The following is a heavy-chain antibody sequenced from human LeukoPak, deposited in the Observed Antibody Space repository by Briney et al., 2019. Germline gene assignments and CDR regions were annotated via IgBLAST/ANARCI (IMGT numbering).Heavy chain of an antibody. D-gene: IGHD3-10*01. Sequence: GGSLRLSCAASGFTFSDYYMTWIRQAPGKGLEWVSYISSSSSYTNYADSVKGRFTISRDNGKNSLYLRMNNLRAEDTAVYYCARRGLMVRGDDYWGQGTLVTVSS. CDR3: ARRGLMVRGDDY. V-gene: IGHV3-11*06. CDR2: ISSSSSYT. J-gene: IGHJ4*02. CDR1: GFTFSDYY.